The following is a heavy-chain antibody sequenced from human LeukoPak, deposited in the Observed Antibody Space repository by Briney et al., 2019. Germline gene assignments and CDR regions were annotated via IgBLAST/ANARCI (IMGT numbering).Heavy chain of an antibody. J-gene: IGHJ4*02. V-gene: IGHV7-4-1*02. CDR2: INTNTENP. D-gene: IGHD1-1*01. CDR1: GYTFTSYA. CDR3: ARVGAAVSYKTDFDY. Sequence: ASVTVSCKASGYTFTSYAMNWVRQAPGQGLEWMGWINTNTENPTYAQGFTGRFVFSLDTSVSTAYLQISSLKAEDTAVYYCARVGAAVSYKTDFDYWGQGTLVTVSS.